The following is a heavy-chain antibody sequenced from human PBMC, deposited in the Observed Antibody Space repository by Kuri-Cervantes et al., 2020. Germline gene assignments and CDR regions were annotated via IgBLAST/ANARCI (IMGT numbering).Heavy chain of an antibody. J-gene: IGHJ4*02. CDR3: ARGSAPKLSGYENLDYFDY. CDR1: GFTFSIYS. V-gene: IGHV3-21*01. CDR2: ISSSSSFI. Sequence: GGSLRLSCAASGFTFSIYSMNWVRQAPGKGLEWVSSISSSSSFIYYADSVKGRFTTSRDNAKNSLYLQMNSLRAEDTAVYYCARGSAPKLSGYENLDYFDYWGQGTLVTVSS. D-gene: IGHD5-12*01.